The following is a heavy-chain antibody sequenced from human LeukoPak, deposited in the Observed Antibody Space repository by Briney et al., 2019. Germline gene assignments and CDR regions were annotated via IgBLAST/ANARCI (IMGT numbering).Heavy chain of an antibody. V-gene: IGHV4-61*02. CDR3: ARSYCSSTSCYTTDV. J-gene: IGHJ6*04. CDR2: IYTSGST. CDR1: GGSISSGSYY. Sequence: PSETLSLTCTVSGGSISSGSYYWSWIRQPAGKGLEWIGRIYTSGSTNYNPSLKSRVTISVDTSKNQFSLKLSSVTAADTAVYYCARSYCSSTSCYTTDVWGRGTTVTVSS. D-gene: IGHD2-2*02.